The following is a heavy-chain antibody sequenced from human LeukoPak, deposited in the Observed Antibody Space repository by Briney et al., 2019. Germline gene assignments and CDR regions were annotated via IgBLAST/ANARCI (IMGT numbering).Heavy chain of an antibody. V-gene: IGHV4-4*07. CDR2: IYRSGST. CDR3: ARGQKHPYYYGSEDP. J-gene: IGHJ5*02. D-gene: IGHD3-10*01. Sequence: PSETLSLTFTVSGGSISSYYWSWIRQPAGKGLEWIGRIYRSGSTNYNPSLKSRVTMSVDTSKNQFSLKLSSVTAADTAVYYCARGQKHPYYYGSEDPWGQGTLVTVSS. CDR1: GGSISSYY.